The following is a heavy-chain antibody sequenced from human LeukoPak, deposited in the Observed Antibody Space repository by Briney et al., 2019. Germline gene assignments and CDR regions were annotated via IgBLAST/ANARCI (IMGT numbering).Heavy chain of an antibody. CDR1: GFTFSSYA. CDR3: AKQALYYYMDV. CDR2: ISGSGGST. J-gene: IGHJ6*03. Sequence: GGSLRLSCVASGFTFSSYAMSWVRQAPGKGLEWVSRISGSGGSTDYADSVKGRFTISRDNSKNTLYLQMNSLRAEDTALYYCAKQALYYYMDVWGKGTTVTVSS. V-gene: IGHV3-23*01.